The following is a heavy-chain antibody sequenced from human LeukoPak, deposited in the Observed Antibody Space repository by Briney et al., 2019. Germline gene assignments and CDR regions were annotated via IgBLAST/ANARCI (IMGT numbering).Heavy chain of an antibody. CDR3: AREGLRFLDY. J-gene: IGHJ4*02. V-gene: IGHV3-21*01. Sequence: GGSLRLSCAASGFTFSSYSMNWVRQAPGKGLEWVSSIRSSSSYIYYADSVKGRFTISRDNAKNSLYLQMNSLRAEDTAVYYCAREGLRFLDYWGQGTLVTVSS. CDR1: GFTFSSYS. D-gene: IGHD5-12*01. CDR2: IRSSSSYI.